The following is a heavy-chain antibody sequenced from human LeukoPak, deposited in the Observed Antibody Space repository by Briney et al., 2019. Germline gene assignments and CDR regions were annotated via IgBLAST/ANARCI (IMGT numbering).Heavy chain of an antibody. J-gene: IGHJ4*02. CDR2: INHSGST. Sequence: SETLSLTCAVYGGSFSYYYWSWIRQPPGKGLEWIGEINHSGSTNYNPSLKSRVTISVDTSKSQFSLKLSSVTAADTAVYYCARTFTSGWFLGYWGQGTLVTVSS. D-gene: IGHD6-19*01. CDR1: GGSFSYYY. V-gene: IGHV4-34*01. CDR3: ARTFTSGWFLGY.